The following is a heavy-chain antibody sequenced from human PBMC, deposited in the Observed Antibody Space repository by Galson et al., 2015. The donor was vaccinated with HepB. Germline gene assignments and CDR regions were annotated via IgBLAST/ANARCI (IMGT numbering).Heavy chain of an antibody. CDR2: ISGSGGST. CDR1: GFTFSSYA. D-gene: IGHD3-22*01. Sequence: SLRLSCAASGFTFSSYAMSWVRQAPGKGLEWVSAISGSGGSTYYADSVKGRFTISRDNSKNTLYLQMNSLRAEDTAVYYCAKVHDSSGYHYYYYYYGMDVWGQGTTVTVSS. CDR3: AKVHDSSGYHYYYYYYGMDV. J-gene: IGHJ6*02. V-gene: IGHV3-23*01.